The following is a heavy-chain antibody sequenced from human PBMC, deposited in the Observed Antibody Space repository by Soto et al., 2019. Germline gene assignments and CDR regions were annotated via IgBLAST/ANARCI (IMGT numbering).Heavy chain of an antibody. CDR1: GFTFSHCW. V-gene: IGHV3-7*01. Sequence: EEHLGESGGGLVQPGGSLRLSCATSGFTFSHCWMSWVRQAPGKGLEWVANINQDGSEQYYVDSVKGRFTVSRDNAKNSLYREMNNVRADDTARYYCTQAEMGRYSCSGNSYRRDYWGQGTLVTVSS. CDR2: INQDGSEQ. D-gene: IGHD6-19*01. J-gene: IGHJ4*02. CDR3: TQAEMGRYSCSGNSYRRDY.